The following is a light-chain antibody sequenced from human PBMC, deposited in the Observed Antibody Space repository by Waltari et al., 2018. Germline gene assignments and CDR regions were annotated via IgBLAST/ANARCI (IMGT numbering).Light chain of an antibody. Sequence: ELVMTQSPVTLSVSPVERAALSCRPSQSVRTNLAWYQQRPGQTPRLLIYGTYTRATEIPARFSGSGSGTEFTLTISSLQSEDFAVYYCQQYNDWPYTFGQGTKLEIK. CDR1: QSVRTN. CDR3: QQYNDWPYT. CDR2: GTY. J-gene: IGKJ2*01. V-gene: IGKV3-15*01.